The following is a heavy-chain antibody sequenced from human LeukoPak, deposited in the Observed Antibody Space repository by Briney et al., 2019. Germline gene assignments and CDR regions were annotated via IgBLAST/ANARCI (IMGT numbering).Heavy chain of an antibody. V-gene: IGHV4-59*08. D-gene: IGHD3-22*01. CDR3: ARNYDSSGYTSFDY. J-gene: IGHJ4*02. Sequence: PSETLSLTCTVSGGSISSYYWSWIRQPPGKGLEWIGYIYYSGSTNYNPSLKSRVTISVDTSKSQFSLKLSSVTAADTAVYYCARNYDSSGYTSFDYWGQGTLVTVSS. CDR1: GGSISSYY. CDR2: IYYSGST.